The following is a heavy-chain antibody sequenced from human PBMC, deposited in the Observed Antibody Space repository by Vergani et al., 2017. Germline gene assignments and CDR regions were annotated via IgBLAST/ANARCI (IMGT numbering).Heavy chain of an antibody. CDR3: AKDSVYYYENYYYYYMDV. V-gene: IGHV3-21*01. CDR2: ISGNNDDV. Sequence: EVHLVESGGGLVQPGGSLRLSCAASGFTFSSYSMNWVRQAPGKGLEWVSSISGNNDDVYYADSVKGRFTISRDNAKNSLYLDMSSLRAEDTAVYYCAKDSVYYYENYYYYYMDVWGKGTTVTVSS. D-gene: IGHD3-22*01. J-gene: IGHJ6*03. CDR1: GFTFSSYS.